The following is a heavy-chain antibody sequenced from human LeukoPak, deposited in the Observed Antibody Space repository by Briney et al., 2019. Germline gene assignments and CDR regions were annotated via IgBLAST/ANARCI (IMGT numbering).Heavy chain of an antibody. CDR2: IYPGDSDT. CDR1: GYSFPSSW. D-gene: IGHD2-15*01. V-gene: IGHV5-51*01. CDR3: AKLGYCSRGTCHSFDI. J-gene: IGHJ3*02. Sequence: RGEFLKISCKGSGYSFPSSWIGWVRQMPGKGLEWMGIIYPGDSDTRYSPSFEGQVTISADKSVSTAYLQWTSLKASDTAMYYCAKLGYCSRGTCHSFDIWGQGTMVTASS.